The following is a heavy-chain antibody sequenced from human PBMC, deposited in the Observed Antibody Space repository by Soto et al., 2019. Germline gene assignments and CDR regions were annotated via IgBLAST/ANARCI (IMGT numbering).Heavy chain of an antibody. CDR2: ISSSSSYI. Sequence: EVQLVESGGGLVKPGGSLRLSCAASGFTFSSYSMNWVRQAPGKGLEWVSSISSSSSYIYYADSVKGRFTISRDNAKNSLYLQMNSLRAEDTAVYYCAREIKEYSGYYYYYYMDVWGKGTTVTVSS. D-gene: IGHD5-12*01. J-gene: IGHJ6*03. CDR3: AREIKEYSGYYYYYYMDV. V-gene: IGHV3-21*01. CDR1: GFTFSSYS.